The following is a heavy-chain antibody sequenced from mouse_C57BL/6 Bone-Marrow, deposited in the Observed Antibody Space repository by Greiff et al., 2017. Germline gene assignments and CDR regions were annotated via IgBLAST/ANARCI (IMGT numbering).Heavy chain of an antibody. CDR3: ARSPYDGYYVPFAY. J-gene: IGHJ3*01. V-gene: IGHV8-8*01. D-gene: IGHD2-3*01. CDR2: IWWDDDK. CDR1: GFSLSTFGMG. Sequence: QVTLKVSGPGILQPSQTLSLTCSFSGFSLSTFGMGVGWIRPPSGKGLEWLAHIWWDDDKYYNPALKSRLTISKDTSKNQVFLKIANVDTADTATYYCARSPYDGYYVPFAYWGQGTLVTVSA.